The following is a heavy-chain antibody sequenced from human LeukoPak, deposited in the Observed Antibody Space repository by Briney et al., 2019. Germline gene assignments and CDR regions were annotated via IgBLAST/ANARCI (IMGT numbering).Heavy chain of an antibody. CDR2: ISYDGGHQ. J-gene: IGHJ4*02. CDR1: GFTFRAYG. Sequence: PGGSLRLSCAASGFTFRAYGMHWVRQAPGKGLEWVAVISYDGGHQYYADSVKGRFTISRDNSKNTLYLQMNSPRAEDTAVYYCVKEVAVADVLDYWGQGTLGTVSS. CDR3: VKEVAVADVLDY. V-gene: IGHV3-30*18. D-gene: IGHD6-13*01.